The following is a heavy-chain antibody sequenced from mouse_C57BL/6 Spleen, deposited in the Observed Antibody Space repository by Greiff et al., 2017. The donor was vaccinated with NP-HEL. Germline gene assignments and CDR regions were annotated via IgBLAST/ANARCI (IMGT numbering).Heavy chain of an antibody. Sequence: VQLQQSGPELVKPGASVKIPCKASGYTFTDYNMDWVKQSHGKSLEWIGDINPNNGGTTYNQKFKVKATLTVDKSSSTAYMELRSLTSEDTAVYYCARNEYAMDYWGQGTSVTVSS. CDR3: ARNEYAMDY. J-gene: IGHJ4*01. V-gene: IGHV1-18*01. CDR1: GYTFTDYN. CDR2: INPNNGGT.